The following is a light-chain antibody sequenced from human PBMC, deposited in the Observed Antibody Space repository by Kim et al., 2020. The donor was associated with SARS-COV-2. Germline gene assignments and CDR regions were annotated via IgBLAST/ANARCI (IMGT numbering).Light chain of an antibody. CDR3: SSYTRTHIYV. J-gene: IGLJ3*02. V-gene: IGLV2-8*01. CDR2: DVA. Sequence: GQSVTISCTGSSSDIGAYDHASWYQQNPGKAPKLIIYDVAKRPSGVPGRFSGSKSDNTASLTVSGLQAEDEADYYCSSYTRTHIYVFGGGTKLTVL. CDR1: SSDIGAYDH.